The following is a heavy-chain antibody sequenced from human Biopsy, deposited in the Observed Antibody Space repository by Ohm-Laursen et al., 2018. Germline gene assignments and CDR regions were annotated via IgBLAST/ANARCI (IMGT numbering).Heavy chain of an antibody. CDR1: GFDVRSNY. D-gene: IGHD1-1*01. Sequence: SLRLSCAASGFDVRSNYMSWVRQAPGKGLEWVSAITVSADTTYYADSVRGRFTVSRDNSQNTLYLQMNSLRAEDTAIYYCAKGRVGNSGSLDIWGHGTMVTVSS. CDR3: AKGRVGNSGSLDI. CDR2: ITVSADTT. J-gene: IGHJ3*02. V-gene: IGHV3-23*01.